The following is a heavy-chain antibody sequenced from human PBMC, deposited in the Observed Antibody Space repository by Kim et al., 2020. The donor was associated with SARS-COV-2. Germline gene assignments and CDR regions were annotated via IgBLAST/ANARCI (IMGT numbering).Heavy chain of an antibody. V-gene: IGHV1-18*01. D-gene: IGHD2-15*01. Sequence: ASVKVSCKASGYTFTSYGISWVRQAPGQGLEWMGWISAYNGNTNYAQKLQGRVTMTTDTSTSTAYMELRSLRSDDTAVYYCARDMGKDRTSIYYYYGMDVWGQGTTVTVSS. CDR1: GYTFTSYG. CDR3: ARDMGKDRTSIYYYYGMDV. CDR2: ISAYNGNT. J-gene: IGHJ6*02.